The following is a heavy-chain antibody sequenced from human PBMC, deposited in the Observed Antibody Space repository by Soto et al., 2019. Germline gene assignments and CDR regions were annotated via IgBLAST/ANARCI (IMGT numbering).Heavy chain of an antibody. D-gene: IGHD3-9*01. J-gene: IGHJ5*02. Sequence: GASVKVSCKASGYTFTSYAMNWVRQAPGQGLEWMGWINTNTGNPTYAQGFTGRFVFSLDTSVSTAYLQICSLKAEDTAVYYCARDYFDWLSAHLYNWFDPWGQGTLVTVSS. V-gene: IGHV7-4-1*01. CDR2: INTNTGNP. CDR3: ARDYFDWLSAHLYNWFDP. CDR1: GYTFTSYA.